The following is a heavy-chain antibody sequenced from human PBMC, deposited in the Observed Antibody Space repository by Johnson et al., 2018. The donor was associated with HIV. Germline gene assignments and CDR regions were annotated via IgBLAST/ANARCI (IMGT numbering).Heavy chain of an antibody. V-gene: IGHV3-7*01. CDR2: IKYDGSGK. CDR1: GFIFSGYW. Sequence: VQLVESGGGLVHPGGSLRLSCAASGFIFSGYWMNWVRQAPGKGLEWVAGIKYDGSGKFCVDSVKGRFTISRDNAKDSLFLQMNSLRAEDTAVYYCARSNAFDIWGQGTMVTVSS. CDR3: ARSNAFDI. J-gene: IGHJ3*02.